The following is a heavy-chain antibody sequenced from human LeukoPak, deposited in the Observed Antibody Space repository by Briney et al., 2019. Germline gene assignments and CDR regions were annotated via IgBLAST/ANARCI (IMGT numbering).Heavy chain of an antibody. CDR1: GFILDDYA. CDR3: ARDRSDSVRYFDWLLPYDAFDI. CDR2: ISYDGSNK. Sequence: GGSLRLSCAASGFILDDYAMHWVRQAPGKGLEWVAVISYDGSNKYYADSVKGRFTISRDNSKNTLYLQMNSLRAEDTAVYYCARDRSDSVRYFDWLLPYDAFDIWGQGTMVTVSS. J-gene: IGHJ3*02. V-gene: IGHV3-30*04. D-gene: IGHD3-9*01.